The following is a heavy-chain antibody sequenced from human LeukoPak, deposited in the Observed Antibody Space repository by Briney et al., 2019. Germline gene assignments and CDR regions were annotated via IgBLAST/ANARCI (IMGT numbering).Heavy chain of an antibody. Sequence: PSGTLSLTCSVFGDSFNEYYWNWVRQPPGKGLQWIGYIYHNGNSNYNPSLKGRLTISVDTAKNQFSLKLTSVTAADTAVYYCARDGGLQSHFDYWGQGALVTVSS. V-gene: IGHV4-59*01. CDR2: IYHNGNS. CDR3: ARDGGLQSHFDY. J-gene: IGHJ4*02. CDR1: GDSFNEYY. D-gene: IGHD5-24*01.